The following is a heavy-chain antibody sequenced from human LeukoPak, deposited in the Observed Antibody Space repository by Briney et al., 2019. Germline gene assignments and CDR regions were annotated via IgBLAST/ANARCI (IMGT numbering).Heavy chain of an antibody. CDR1: GYTFTDYY. V-gene: IGHV1-2*02. Sequence: APVKVSCKASGYTFTDYYMHWVRQAPGQGLEWMGWINPNSGGTKYAQKFQGRVTMTRDTSISTAYMELSGLRSDDTAIYYCARDVRSGWYLAGDWFDPWGQGTLVTVSS. CDR3: ARDVRSGWYLAGDWFDP. J-gene: IGHJ5*02. CDR2: INPNSGGT. D-gene: IGHD6-19*01.